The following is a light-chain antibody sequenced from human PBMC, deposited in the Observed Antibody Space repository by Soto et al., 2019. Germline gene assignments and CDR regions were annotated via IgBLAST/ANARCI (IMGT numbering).Light chain of an antibody. CDR1: QSVSSSY. CDR3: HQYGSLPWT. Sequence: EIVLTQSPGTLSLSPGERATLSCWASQSVSSSYLAWYQQKPGQAPRLLIYAASSRATGIPDRFSGSGSGTDFTLTINRLEPEDFAVYYCHQYGSLPWTFGQGTKVEIK. CDR2: AAS. J-gene: IGKJ1*01. V-gene: IGKV3-20*01.